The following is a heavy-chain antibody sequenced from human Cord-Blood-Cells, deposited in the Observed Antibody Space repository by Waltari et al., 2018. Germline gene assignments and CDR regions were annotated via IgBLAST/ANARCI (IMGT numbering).Heavy chain of an antibody. Sequence: EVQLVESGGGWVKPGGSLRLSCAASGFTFSNAWTSWVRQAPGKGLEWVGRNKSKTDGGTTDYAAPVKGRFTISRDDSKNTLYLQMNSLKTEDTAVYYCLTGGSAMDYWGQGTLVTVSS. J-gene: IGHJ4*02. V-gene: IGHV3-15*01. CDR2: NKSKTDGGTT. CDR1: GFTFSNAW. CDR3: LTGGSAMDY. D-gene: IGHD2-2*01.